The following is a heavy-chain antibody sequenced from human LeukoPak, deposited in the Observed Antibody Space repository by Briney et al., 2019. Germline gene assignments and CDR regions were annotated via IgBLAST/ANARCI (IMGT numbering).Heavy chain of an antibody. D-gene: IGHD2-8*02. J-gene: IGHJ3*02. CDR1: GGSISSYY. CDR2: IYYSGST. Sequence: SETLSLTCTVSGGSISSYYWSWIRQPPGKGLEWIGYIYYSGSTNYNPSLKSRVTISVDTSKNQFSLKLSSVTAADTAVYYCARELLGAFDIWGQGTMVTVSS. CDR3: ARELLGAFDI. V-gene: IGHV4-59*01.